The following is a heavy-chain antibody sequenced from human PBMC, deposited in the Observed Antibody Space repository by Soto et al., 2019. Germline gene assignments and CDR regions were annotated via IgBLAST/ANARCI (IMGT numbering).Heavy chain of an antibody. CDR1: GASVSSGTHF. CDR3: ARGQQQLVYDH. J-gene: IGHJ4*02. CDR2: IHYRGST. Sequence: KASETLSLTCTVSGASVSSGTHFWSWIRQPPGKGLEWIGNIHYRGSTSYNPSLRGRVTISLDTSKNQFSLKVTSVTAADTAVYYCARGQQQLVYDHWGQGTLVTVSS. D-gene: IGHD6-13*01. V-gene: IGHV4-61*01.